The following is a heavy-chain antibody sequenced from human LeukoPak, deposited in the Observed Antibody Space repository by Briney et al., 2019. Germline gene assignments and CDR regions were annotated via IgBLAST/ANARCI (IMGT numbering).Heavy chain of an antibody. V-gene: IGHV3-49*04. CDR2: VRSKVYGGAT. CDR3: TRFRLEVVPPSIFDY. Sequence: QSGGSLRLSCKVSGFTVGDYTMSWVRQAPGKGLEWIGFVRSKVYGGATEYAASVRGRFTISRDDSKSIAYLQMNTLTTEDTAVYYCTRFRLEVVPPSIFDYWGRGTLVTVSS. CDR1: GFTVGDYT. J-gene: IGHJ4*02. D-gene: IGHD2-2*01.